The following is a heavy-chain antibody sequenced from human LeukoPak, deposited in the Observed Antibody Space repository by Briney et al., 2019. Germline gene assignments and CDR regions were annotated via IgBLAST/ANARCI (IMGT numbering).Heavy chain of an antibody. Sequence: PSETLSLTCAVYGGSFSGYYWSWIRQPPGKGLEWIREINHSGSTNYNPSLKSRVTISVDTSKTQFSMKLSSVTAADTAVYYCARVALGGITIFGVVTTRHAFDYWGQGTLVTVSS. CDR1: GGSFSGYY. J-gene: IGHJ4*02. CDR2: INHSGST. V-gene: IGHV4-34*01. D-gene: IGHD3-3*01. CDR3: ARVALGGITIFGVVTTRHAFDY.